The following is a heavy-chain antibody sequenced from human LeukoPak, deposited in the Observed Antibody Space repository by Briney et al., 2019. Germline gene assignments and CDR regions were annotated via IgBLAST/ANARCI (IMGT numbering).Heavy chain of an antibody. D-gene: IGHD6-13*01. J-gene: IGHJ5*02. CDR3: ARGRSSSWYEDWFDP. CDR2: MNPNSGNT. Sequence: GASVKVSCKASGYTFTSYDINRVRQATGQGLEWMGWMNPNSGNTGYAQKFQGRVTMTRNTSISTAYMELSSLRSEDTAVYYCARGRSSSWYEDWFDPWGQGTLVTVSS. CDR1: GYTFTSYD. V-gene: IGHV1-8*01.